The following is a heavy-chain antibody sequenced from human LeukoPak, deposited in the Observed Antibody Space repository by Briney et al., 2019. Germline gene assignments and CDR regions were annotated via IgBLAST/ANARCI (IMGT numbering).Heavy chain of an antibody. CDR2: INHSGST. D-gene: IGHD4-17*01. CDR3: ARGPYYGDHQHAFDI. V-gene: IGHV4-34*01. CDR1: GGSFSGYY. J-gene: IGHJ3*02. Sequence: SETLSLTCAVYGGSFSGYYWSWIRQPPGKGLEWIGEINHSGSTNYNPSLKSRVTISVDTSKNQFSLKLSSVTAADTAVYYCARGPYYGDHQHAFDIWGQGTMVTVSS.